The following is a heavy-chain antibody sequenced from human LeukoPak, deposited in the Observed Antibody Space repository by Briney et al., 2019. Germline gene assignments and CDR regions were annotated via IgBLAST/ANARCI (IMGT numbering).Heavy chain of an antibody. V-gene: IGHV3-30*04. J-gene: IGHJ4*02. CDR3: ARDPIAAADY. Sequence: GGSLRLSCAASGFTFSSYAMRWVRQAPGKGLEWVAVISYDGSNTYYADSVKGRFTISRDNSKNTLYLQMNSLRAEDTAVYYCARDPIAAADYWGQGTLVTVSS. CDR2: ISYDGSNT. D-gene: IGHD6-13*01. CDR1: GFTFSSYA.